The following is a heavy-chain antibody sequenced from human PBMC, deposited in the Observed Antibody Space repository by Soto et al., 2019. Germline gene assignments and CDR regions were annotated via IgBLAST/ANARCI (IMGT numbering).Heavy chain of an antibody. V-gene: IGHV1-18*01. CDR3: AGGKAAAGRMVDGMDV. CDR1: GYTFTSYG. D-gene: IGHD6-13*01. Sequence: QVQLVQSGAEVKKPGASVKVSCKASGYTFTSYGISWVRQAPGQGLEWMAWISSYNGNTNYAQKLQGRVTMTTDTSTRTADRELRSVRSDDTAVYYCAGGKAAAGRMVDGMDVWGQGSTVTVTS. J-gene: IGHJ6*02. CDR2: ISSYNGNT.